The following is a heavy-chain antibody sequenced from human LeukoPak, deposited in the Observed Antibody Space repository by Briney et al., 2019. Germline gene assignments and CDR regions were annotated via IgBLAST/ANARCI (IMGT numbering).Heavy chain of an antibody. D-gene: IGHD2-21*01. J-gene: IGHJ6*02. CDR2: ISSSSSYI. Sequence: GGSLRLSCAASGFTFSSYSMNWVRQAPGKGLEWVSSISSSSSYICYADSVKGRFTISRDNAKNSLYLQMNSLRAEDTAVYYCARDSSYDYYGMDVWGQGTTVTVSS. V-gene: IGHV3-21*01. CDR1: GFTFSSYS. CDR3: ARDSSYDYYGMDV.